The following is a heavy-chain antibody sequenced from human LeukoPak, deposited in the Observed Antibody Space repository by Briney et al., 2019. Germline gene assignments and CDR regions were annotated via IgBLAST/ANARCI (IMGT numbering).Heavy chain of an antibody. CDR2: ISYTGST. J-gene: IGHJ6*02. CDR3: ARDHSDTAMVARGMDV. D-gene: IGHD5-18*01. V-gene: IGHV4-59*01. Sequence: SETLSLTCTVSGGSISSYYWSWIRQPPGKGLEWIGYISYTGSTNYNPSLKSRVTISADTSKNQFSLKLSSVTAADTAVYYCARDHSDTAMVARGMDVWGQGITVTVSS. CDR1: GGSISSYY.